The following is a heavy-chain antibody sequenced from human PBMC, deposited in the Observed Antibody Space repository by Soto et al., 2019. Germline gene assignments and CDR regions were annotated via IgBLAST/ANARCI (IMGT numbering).Heavy chain of an antibody. D-gene: IGHD1-20*01. Sequence: SETLSLTCAVSGGSISGSYYYWGCLRQSPGKGPEWIGSVFYTGCTSYNPSLESRVSVSVDTSKNQFSLKVSGVSAADTAVYYCATSQKGYNWNYFDHWGQGALVTVSS. V-gene: IGHV4-39*01. CDR1: GGSISGSYYY. CDR3: ATSQKGYNWNYFDH. CDR2: VFYTGCT. J-gene: IGHJ4*02.